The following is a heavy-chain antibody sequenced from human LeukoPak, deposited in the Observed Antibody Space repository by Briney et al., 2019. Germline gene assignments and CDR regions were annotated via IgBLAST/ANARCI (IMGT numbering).Heavy chain of an antibody. CDR3: ARISSSNWYNERGAFDV. J-gene: IGHJ3*01. CDR2: IYYSGRT. CDR1: GGAISSYY. D-gene: IGHD6-13*01. V-gene: IGHV4-59*08. Sequence: SETLSLTCTLSGGAISSYYWGWIRQPPGKGLGWIGYIYYSGRTYYNPSLKSRVTISEDTSKNQFSLKLSSVTAADTAVYYCARISSSNWYNERGAFDVWGQGTMVTVSS.